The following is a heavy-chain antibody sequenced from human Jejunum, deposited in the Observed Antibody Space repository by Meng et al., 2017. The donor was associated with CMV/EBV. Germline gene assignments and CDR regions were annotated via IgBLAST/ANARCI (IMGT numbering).Heavy chain of an antibody. CDR1: YTVTGFY. J-gene: IGHJ4*02. CDR2: INPNNGGT. Sequence: YTVTGFYINGVRQAPGQGLEWLGWINPNNGGTNYAQKFQGRVTMTGDTSTSTAYMELSRLSSDDTAVYYCTRDLYCGGNCYSAVDYWGQGTQVTVSS. CDR3: TRDLYCGGNCYSAVDY. V-gene: IGHV1-2*02. D-gene: IGHD2-21*01.